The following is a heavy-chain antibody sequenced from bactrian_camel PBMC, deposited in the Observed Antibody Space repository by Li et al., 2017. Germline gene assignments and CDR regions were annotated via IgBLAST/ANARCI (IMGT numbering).Heavy chain of an antibody. D-gene: IGHD5*01. CDR2: IDTDGST. V-gene: IGHV3S53*01. CDR3: AAELPQGYGAGYYFTCPGQTDAGY. J-gene: IGHJ6*01. Sequence: VQLVESGGGSVGAGGSLTLTCVASGYTYNQYCMGWFRLGPGKEREGVAIIDTDGSTFYADSVAGRFTISQDYSKNRLSLQMNSLKPEDTAIYYCAAELPQGYGAGYYFTCPGQTDAGYWGQGTQVTVS. CDR1: GYTYNQYC.